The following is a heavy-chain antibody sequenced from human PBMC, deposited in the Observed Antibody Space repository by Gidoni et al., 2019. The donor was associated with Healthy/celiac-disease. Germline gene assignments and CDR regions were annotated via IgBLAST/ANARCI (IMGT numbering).Heavy chain of an antibody. CDR3: ARTYCSSTSCYTGENYFDY. CDR2: ISSSGSTI. J-gene: IGHJ4*02. CDR1: GFTFSDYY. D-gene: IGHD2-2*02. Sequence: QVQLVESGGGLVKPGGSLRLSCAASGFTFSDYYMSWIRQAPGKGLEWVSYISSSGSTIYYADSVKGRFTISRDNAKNSLYLQMNSLRAEDTAVYYCARTYCSSTSCYTGENYFDYWGQGTLVTVSS. V-gene: IGHV3-11*01.